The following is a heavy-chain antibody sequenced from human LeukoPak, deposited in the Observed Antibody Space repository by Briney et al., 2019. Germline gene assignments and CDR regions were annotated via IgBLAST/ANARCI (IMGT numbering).Heavy chain of an antibody. CDR3: ARKRAATNIDAFDI. Sequence: GGSLRLSCAASGFTFSSFWMHWVRQAPGKGLVWVSHTNSDGSTTDYADSVRGRFTISRDNAKNSLDLQIDSLRADDTALYYCARKRAATNIDAFDIWGQGTMVTVSS. D-gene: IGHD6-13*01. V-gene: IGHV3-74*01. CDR2: TNSDGSTT. J-gene: IGHJ3*02. CDR1: GFTFSSFW.